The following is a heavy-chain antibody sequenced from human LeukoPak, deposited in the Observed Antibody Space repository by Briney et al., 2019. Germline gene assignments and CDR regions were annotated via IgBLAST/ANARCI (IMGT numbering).Heavy chain of an antibody. Sequence: SGGSLRLSCAASGFTFDDYGMSWVRQAPGKGLEWVANIKQDGSEKYYVDSVKGRFTISRDNAKNSLYLQMNSLRAEDTAVYYCARVYQQEFDYRGQGTLVTVSS. CDR3: ARVYQQEFDY. J-gene: IGHJ4*02. D-gene: IGHD6-13*01. CDR1: GFTFDDYG. V-gene: IGHV3-7*01. CDR2: IKQDGSEK.